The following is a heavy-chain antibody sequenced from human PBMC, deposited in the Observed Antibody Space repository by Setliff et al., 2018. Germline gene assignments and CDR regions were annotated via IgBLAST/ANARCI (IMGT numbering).Heavy chain of an antibody. D-gene: IGHD3-16*01. CDR3: ARGGVLGTGDFDY. J-gene: IGHJ4*02. CDR1: GGSISSYY. Sequence: PSETLSLTCTVSGGSISSYYWSWIRQPPGKGLEWIGHVYYSGIANYNPSLKSRVTISVDTSKNQVSLKMNFVTAADTAVYYCARGGVLGTGDFDYWGQGTLVTVSS. CDR2: VYYSGIA. V-gene: IGHV4-59*01.